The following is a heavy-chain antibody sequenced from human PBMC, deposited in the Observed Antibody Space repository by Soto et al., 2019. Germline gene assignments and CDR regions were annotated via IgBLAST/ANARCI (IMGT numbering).Heavy chain of an antibody. CDR3: ARGHRYQQLVSKYNWFDP. CDR2: INHSGST. V-gene: IGHV4-34*01. J-gene: IGHJ5*02. Sequence: SETLSLTCAVYGGSFSGYYWSWIRQPPGKGLEWIGEINHSGSTNYNPSLKSRVTISVDTSKNQFSLKLSSVTAADTAVYYCARGHRYQQLVSKYNWFDPWGQGTLVTVSS. D-gene: IGHD6-13*01. CDR1: GGSFSGYY.